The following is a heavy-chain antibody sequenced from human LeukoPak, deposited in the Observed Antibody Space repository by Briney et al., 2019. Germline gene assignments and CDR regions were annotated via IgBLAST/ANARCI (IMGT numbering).Heavy chain of an antibody. J-gene: IGHJ4*02. Sequence: GGSLRLSCAASGFTFSNFAMSWVRQAPGKGLEWVAATSSSDSGKYHADSVKGRFTISRDNSKNTLYLQMNSLRAEDTAVYYCAKDLSYHHVTPGGDYWGQGTLVTVSS. CDR1: GFTFSNFA. D-gene: IGHD2-2*01. CDR2: TSSSDSGK. CDR3: AKDLSYHHVTPGGDY. V-gene: IGHV3-23*01.